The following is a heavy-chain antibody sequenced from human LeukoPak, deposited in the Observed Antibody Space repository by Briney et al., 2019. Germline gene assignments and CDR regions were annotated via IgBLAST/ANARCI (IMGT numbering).Heavy chain of an antibody. Sequence: PGGSLRLSWAASGFTFSNYNMNWVRQAPGKGLEWVSSISSSSSYIYYADSVKGRFTISRDNAKNSLYLQMNSLRAEDTAVYYCARGMTTVTTWFDPWGQGTLVTVSS. CDR3: ARGMTTVTTWFDP. CDR1: GFTFSNYN. V-gene: IGHV3-21*01. J-gene: IGHJ5*02. D-gene: IGHD4-17*01. CDR2: ISSSSSYI.